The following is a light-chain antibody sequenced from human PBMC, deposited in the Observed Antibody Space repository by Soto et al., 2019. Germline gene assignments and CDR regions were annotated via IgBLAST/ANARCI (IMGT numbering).Light chain of an antibody. CDR2: GAF. CDR3: QHYGGSSL. CDR1: QSISSAY. Sequence: IVLTQSPGTLSLSPGERATLSCRASQSISSAYLAWYQQKPGRSPRLLLYGAFNRATGIPDRFSGTGSGTDFTLTISRLEPEDFAVYYCQHYGGSSLFGQGTKLEIK. J-gene: IGKJ2*01. V-gene: IGKV3-20*01.